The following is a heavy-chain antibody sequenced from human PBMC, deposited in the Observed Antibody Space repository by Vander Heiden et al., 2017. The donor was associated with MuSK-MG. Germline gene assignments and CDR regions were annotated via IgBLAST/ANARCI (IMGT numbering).Heavy chain of an antibody. D-gene: IGHD6-19*01. J-gene: IGHJ4*02. CDR2: ISSSSSTI. V-gene: IGHV3-48*02. Sequence: EVQLVESGGGLVQPGGSLRLSCAASGFTFSSYSMNWVRQAPGKGLEWVSYISSSSSTIYYADSVKGRFTISRDNAKNSLYLQMNSLRDEDTAVYYCARDGQQWLRSNSFWAYWGQGTLVTVSS. CDR3: ARDGQQWLRSNSFWAY. CDR1: GFTFSSYS.